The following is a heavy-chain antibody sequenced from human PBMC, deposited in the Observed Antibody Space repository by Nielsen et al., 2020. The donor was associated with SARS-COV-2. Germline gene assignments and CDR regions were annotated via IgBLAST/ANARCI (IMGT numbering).Heavy chain of an antibody. Sequence: ASVKVSCKASGYTFTSYAMNWVRQAPGQGLEWMGWINTNTGNPTYAQGFTGRFVFSLDTSVSTAYLQISSLKAEDTAVYYCARDLLGAVAVPGGFDYWGQGTLVTVSS. J-gene: IGHJ4*02. CDR2: INTNTGNP. D-gene: IGHD6-19*01. V-gene: IGHV7-4-1*02. CDR1: GYTFTSYA. CDR3: ARDLLGAVAVPGGFDY.